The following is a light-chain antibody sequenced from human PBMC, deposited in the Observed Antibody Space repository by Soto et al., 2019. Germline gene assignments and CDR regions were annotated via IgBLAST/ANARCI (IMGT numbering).Light chain of an antibody. CDR1: RSNIGAGYA. V-gene: IGLV1-40*01. CDR3: QSYDSSDKLI. J-gene: IGLJ7*01. Sequence: QSVLTQPPSVSGAPGQRVTIFCTGSRSNIGAGYAVHWYQQLPGSAPRLLIYDNNKRPSGVPDRFSASKSTTSASLAITALQAEDEADYHCQSYDSSDKLIFGGGTQLTVL. CDR2: DNN.